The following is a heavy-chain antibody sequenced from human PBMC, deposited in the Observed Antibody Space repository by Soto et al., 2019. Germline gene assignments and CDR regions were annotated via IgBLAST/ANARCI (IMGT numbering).Heavy chain of an antibody. D-gene: IGHD6-13*01. J-gene: IGHJ4*02. CDR2: ISGSGGST. CDR3: AKDQKLSSSWYFPRRTPGFDY. Sequence: EVQLLESGGGLVQPGGSLRLSCAASGFTFSSYAMSWVRQAPGKGLEWVSAISGSGGSTYYADSVKGRFTISRDNSKNTLYLQMNSLRAEDTAVYYCAKDQKLSSSWYFPRRTPGFDYWGQGTLVTVSS. V-gene: IGHV3-23*01. CDR1: GFTFSSYA.